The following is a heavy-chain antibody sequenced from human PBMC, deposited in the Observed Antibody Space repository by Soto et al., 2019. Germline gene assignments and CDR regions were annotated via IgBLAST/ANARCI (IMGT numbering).Heavy chain of an antibody. D-gene: IGHD3-22*01. J-gene: IGHJ4*02. CDR1: GFTFSSYA. V-gene: IGHV3-23*01. CDR2: ISGSGGST. Sequence: QPGGSLRPSCAASGFTFSSYAMSWVRQAPGKGLEWVSAISGSGGSTYYADSVKGRFTISRDNSKNTLYLQMNSLRAEDTAVYYCAKEHGVRDYYDSSGYYYDYWGQGTLVTVSS. CDR3: AKEHGVRDYYDSSGYYYDY.